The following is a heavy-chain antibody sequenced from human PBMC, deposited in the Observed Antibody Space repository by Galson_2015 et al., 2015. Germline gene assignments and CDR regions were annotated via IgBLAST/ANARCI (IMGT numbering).Heavy chain of an antibody. J-gene: IGHJ3*01. Sequence: SLRLSCAASGFTFSFYWMSWVRQAPGKGLEWVANIKPDGSEKYYVDSVKGRFTISRDNAKNSLYRQMNSLRAEDTAVYYCARPEGRYSGYDDAFDLWGQGTMVTVSS. CDR1: GFTFSFYW. CDR2: IKPDGSEK. D-gene: IGHD5-12*01. V-gene: IGHV3-7*01. CDR3: ARPEGRYSGYDDAFDL.